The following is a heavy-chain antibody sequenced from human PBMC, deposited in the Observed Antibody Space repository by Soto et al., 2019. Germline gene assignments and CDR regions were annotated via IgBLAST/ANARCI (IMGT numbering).Heavy chain of an antibody. CDR3: ARDPHPGYDYIWGSYREEDAFDI. J-gene: IGHJ3*02. V-gene: IGHV4-31*03. CDR1: GGSISSGGYY. Sequence: QVQLQESGPGLVKPSQTLSLTCTVSGGSISSGGYYWSWIRQHPGKGLEWIGYIYYSGSTYYNPSLQSRVTISVDTSKNQFSLKLSSVTAADTAVYYCARDPHPGYDYIWGSYREEDAFDIWGQGTMVTVSS. D-gene: IGHD3-16*02. CDR2: IYYSGST.